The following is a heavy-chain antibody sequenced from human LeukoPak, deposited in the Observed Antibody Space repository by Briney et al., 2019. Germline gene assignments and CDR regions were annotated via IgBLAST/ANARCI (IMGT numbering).Heavy chain of an antibody. CDR2: ISSISSYI. J-gene: IGHJ3*02. V-gene: IGHV3-21*01. Sequence: GGSLRFSCAASGFTFSSYSMNWVRQAPGKGLEWVSSISSISSYIYYADSVKGRFTISRDNAKNSLYLQMNSLRAEDTAVYYCASGPTAMVTSDAFDIWGQGTMVTVSS. D-gene: IGHD5-18*01. CDR1: GFTFSSYS. CDR3: ASGPTAMVTSDAFDI.